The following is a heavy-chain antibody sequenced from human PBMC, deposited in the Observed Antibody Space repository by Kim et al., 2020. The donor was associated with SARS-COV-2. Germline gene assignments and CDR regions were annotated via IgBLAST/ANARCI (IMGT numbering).Heavy chain of an antibody. D-gene: IGHD5-12*01. CDR2: ISAYNGNT. V-gene: IGHV1-18*01. CDR1: GYTFTSYG. J-gene: IGHJ4*02. Sequence: ASVKVSCKASGYTFTSYGISWVRQAPGQGLEWMGWISAYNGNTNYAQKLQGRVTMTTDTSTSTAYMELRSLRSDDTAVYYCARVGGGRWLQFGWGYWGQGTLVTVSS. CDR3: ARVGGGRWLQFGWGY.